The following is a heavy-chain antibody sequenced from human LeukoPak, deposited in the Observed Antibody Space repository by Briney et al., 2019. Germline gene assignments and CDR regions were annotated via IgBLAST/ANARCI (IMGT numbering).Heavy chain of an antibody. CDR1: GFTFSSYW. D-gene: IGHD3-22*01. V-gene: IGHV3-7*01. CDR3: ARERGADYYDSSGYPDY. Sequence: GGSLRFSCAASGFTFSSYWMSWVRQAPGKGLEWVANIKQDGSEKYYVDSVKGRFTISRDNAKNSLYLQMNSLRAEDTAVYYCARERGADYYDSSGYPDYWGQGTLVTVSS. CDR2: IKQDGSEK. J-gene: IGHJ4*02.